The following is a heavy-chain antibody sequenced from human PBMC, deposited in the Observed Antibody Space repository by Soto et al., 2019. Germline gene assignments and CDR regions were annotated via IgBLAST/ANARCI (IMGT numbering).Heavy chain of an antibody. D-gene: IGHD2-2*01. CDR2: IYHSGST. CDR3: ARVPDR. CDR1: GGSISSGGYS. V-gene: IGHV4-30-2*01. J-gene: IGHJ5*02. Sequence: SETLSLTCAVSGGSISSGGYSWSWIRQPPGKGLEWIGYIYHSGSTYYNPSLKSRVTISVDRSKNQFSLKLSSVTAADTAVYYCARVPDRWGQGTLVTAYS.